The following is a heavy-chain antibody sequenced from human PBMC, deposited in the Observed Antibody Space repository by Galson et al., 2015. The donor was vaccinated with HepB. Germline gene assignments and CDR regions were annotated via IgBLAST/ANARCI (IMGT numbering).Heavy chain of an antibody. CDR1: RFTFSSYG. D-gene: IGHD5-24*01. J-gene: IGHJ3*02. Sequence: SLRLSCAASRFTFSSYGMHWVRQAPGKGLEWVAVISYDGSNKYYADSVKGRFTISRDNSKNTLYLQMNSLRAEDTAVYYCAREMATIRGAFDIWGQGTMVTVSS. CDR3: AREMATIRGAFDI. V-gene: IGHV3-30*03. CDR2: ISYDGSNK.